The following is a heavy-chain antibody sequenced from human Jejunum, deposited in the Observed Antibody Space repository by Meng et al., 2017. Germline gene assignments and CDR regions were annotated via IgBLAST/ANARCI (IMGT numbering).Heavy chain of an antibody. V-gene: IGHV3-74*01. CDR1: GFTLSHYY. CDR2: INGDGSNT. J-gene: IGHJ4*02. D-gene: IGHD2-21*02. Sequence: EVQLVESGGGLVQPGGSLSRSCEASGFTLSHYYMHWARQVPGKGLVWVSDINGDGSNTRYADSVTGRFAISRDNAKNTLYLQMNSVRVEDTVVYYCGRGGVTAALDYWGRGTLVTVSS. CDR3: GRGGVTAALDY.